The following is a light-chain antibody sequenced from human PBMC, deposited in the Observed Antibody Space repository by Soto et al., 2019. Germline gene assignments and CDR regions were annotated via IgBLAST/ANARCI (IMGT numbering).Light chain of an antibody. Sequence: EIVMTQSPATLSVSPGERATLSCRASQSVSSSLAWYQQKPGQAPRLLIHGASTRDTGIPARFSGSGSGTEFTLTISSLQSEDFGIYYCQQYNNWPRTFGQGTKVEI. CDR1: QSVSSS. CDR3: QQYNNWPRT. J-gene: IGKJ1*01. CDR2: GAS. V-gene: IGKV3-15*01.